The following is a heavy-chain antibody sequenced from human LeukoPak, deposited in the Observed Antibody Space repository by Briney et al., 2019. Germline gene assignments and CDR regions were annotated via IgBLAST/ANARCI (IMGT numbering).Heavy chain of an antibody. D-gene: IGHD3-10*01. J-gene: IGHJ4*02. V-gene: IGHV4-34*01. CDR3: ASKASRYYYGSGSYYRYLWYFDY. CDR1: GGSFSGYF. Sequence: PSETLSLTCAVYGGSFSGYFWSWIRQPPGKGLEWIGEINHSGSTNYNPSLKSRVTISVDTSKNQFSLKLSSVTAADTAVYYCASKASRYYYGSGSYYRYLWYFDYWGQGTLVTVSS. CDR2: INHSGST.